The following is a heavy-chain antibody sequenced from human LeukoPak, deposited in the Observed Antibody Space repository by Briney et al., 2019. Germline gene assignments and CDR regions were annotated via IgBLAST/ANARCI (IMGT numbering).Heavy chain of an antibody. CDR2: ISSSSSSTI. D-gene: IGHD3-10*01. J-gene: IGHJ4*02. Sequence: PGGSLRLSCAASGFTFSSYSINWVRQAPGKGLEWVSYISSSSSSTIYYADSVKGRFTISRGNAKNSLYLQMNSLRDEDTAVYYCARVRSGFHSDHWGQGTLVTVSS. V-gene: IGHV3-48*02. CDR1: GFTFSSYS. CDR3: ARVRSGFHSDH.